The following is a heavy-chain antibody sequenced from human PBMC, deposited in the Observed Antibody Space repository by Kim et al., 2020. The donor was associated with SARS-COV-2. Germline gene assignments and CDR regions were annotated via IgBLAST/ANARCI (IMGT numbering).Heavy chain of an antibody. CDR3: ARHEDNYDDSRGYYFAS. CDR1: GGSINRSNYY. CDR2: VYYTGTT. D-gene: IGHD3-22*01. Sequence: SETLSLTCTVSGGSINRSNYYWGWIRQSPGKGLEWIGSVYYTGTTYYNPSLQSRVTISVDTSKNQFSLNLSSVTAADTAVYYCARHEDNYDDSRGYYFASWGQGTLVTVSS. V-gene: IGHV4-39*01. J-gene: IGHJ4*02.